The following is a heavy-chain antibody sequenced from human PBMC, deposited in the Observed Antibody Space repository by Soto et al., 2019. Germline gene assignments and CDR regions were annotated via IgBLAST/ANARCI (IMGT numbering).Heavy chain of an antibody. CDR3: ARIHVSNYYYCGMDV. CDR2: IWYDGSNK. Sequence: QVQLVESGGGVVQPGRSLRLSCAASGFTFSSYGMHWVRQAPGKGLEWVAVIWYDGSNKYYVDSVKGRFTISRDNSKNTLYLQMNSLRAEDTAVDYCARIHVSNYYYCGMDVWGQGTTVTVSS. CDR1: GFTFSSYG. V-gene: IGHV3-33*01. J-gene: IGHJ6*02. D-gene: IGHD2-8*01.